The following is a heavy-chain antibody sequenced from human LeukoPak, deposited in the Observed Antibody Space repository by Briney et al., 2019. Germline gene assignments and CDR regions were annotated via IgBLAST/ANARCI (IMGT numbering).Heavy chain of an antibody. D-gene: IGHD3-10*01. V-gene: IGHV4-59*01. CDR3: ARFAYYGSGSSTNFDY. CDR1: GGSISTYY. J-gene: IGHJ4*02. Sequence: SSETLSLTCTVSGGSISTYYWSWIRQPPGKGLEWIGYIYYRGDTNYNPSLKSRITISIDTSKNQFSLMLSSVTAADTAVYYCARFAYYGSGSSTNFDYWGQGTLVTVSS. CDR2: IYYRGDT.